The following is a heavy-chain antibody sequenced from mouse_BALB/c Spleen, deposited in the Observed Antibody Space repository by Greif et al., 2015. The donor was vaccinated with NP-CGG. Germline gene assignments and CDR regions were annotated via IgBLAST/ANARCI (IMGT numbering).Heavy chain of an antibody. CDR3: TSYYGSSPRWFAY. CDR1: GYTFTSYW. V-gene: IGHV1S22*01. CDR2: IYPGSGST. Sequence: LQQSGSELVRPGASVKLSCKASGYTFTSYWMHWVKQRPGQGLEWIGSIYPGSGSTNYDEKFKSKATLTVDTSSSTAYMQLSSLTSEDSAVYYCTSYYGSSPRWFAYWGQGTLVTVSA. J-gene: IGHJ3*01. D-gene: IGHD1-1*01.